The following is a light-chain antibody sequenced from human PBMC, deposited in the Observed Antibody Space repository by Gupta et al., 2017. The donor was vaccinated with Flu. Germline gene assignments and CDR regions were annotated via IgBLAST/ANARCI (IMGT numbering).Light chain of an antibody. Sequence: VTPGAPASISGRTSQSLLQSNGYNYFDWYLQNPGQSLQLLIYLGSKPASGVPDRFSGSGWGTDFTLIISRVEIADVVVYYCWQGLQTPYAFGQGTKLEIK. CDR2: LGS. J-gene: IGKJ2*01. CDR1: QSLLQSNGYNY. V-gene: IGKV2-28*01. CDR3: WQGLQTPYA.